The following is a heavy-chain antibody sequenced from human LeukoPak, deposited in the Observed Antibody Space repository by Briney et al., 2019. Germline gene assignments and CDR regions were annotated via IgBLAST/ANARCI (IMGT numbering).Heavy chain of an antibody. Sequence: ASVKVSCKASGYTFTSYYMHWVRQAPGQGLEWMGIINPSGGSTSYAQKFQGRVTMTEDTSTDTAYMELSSLRSEDTAVYYCATGLHLAYYYDSSVWGQGTLVTVSS. V-gene: IGHV1-46*01. J-gene: IGHJ4*02. CDR2: INPSGGST. D-gene: IGHD3-22*01. CDR3: ATGLHLAYYYDSSV. CDR1: GYTFTSYY.